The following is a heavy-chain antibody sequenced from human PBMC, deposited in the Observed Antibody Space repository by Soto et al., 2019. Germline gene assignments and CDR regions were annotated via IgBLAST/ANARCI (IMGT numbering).Heavy chain of an antibody. Sequence: PSETLSLTCAVYGGSFSGYYWSWIRQPPGKGLEWIGEINHSGSTNYNPSLKSRVTISVDTFKNQFSLKLSSVTAADTAVYYCARGRGWGYCSGGSCGNLYYFDYWGQGTLVTVSS. CDR2: INHSGST. CDR1: GGSFSGYY. J-gene: IGHJ4*02. CDR3: ARGRGWGYCSGGSCGNLYYFDY. D-gene: IGHD2-15*01. V-gene: IGHV4-34*01.